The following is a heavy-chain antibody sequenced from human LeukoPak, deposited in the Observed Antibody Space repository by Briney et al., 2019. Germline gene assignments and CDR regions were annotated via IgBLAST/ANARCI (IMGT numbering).Heavy chain of an antibody. D-gene: IGHD2-2*01. V-gene: IGHV1-69*01. CDR2: IIPIFGTA. J-gene: IGHJ6*04. CDR1: GGTFSSYA. CDR3: ARGCSSTSCYAFYGMDV. Sequence: GASVKVSCKASGGTFSSYAISWVRQAPGQGLEWMGGIIPIFGTANYAQKFQGRVTITADESTSTAYMELSSLRSEDTAVYYCARGCSSTSCYAFYGMDVRGKGTTVTVSS.